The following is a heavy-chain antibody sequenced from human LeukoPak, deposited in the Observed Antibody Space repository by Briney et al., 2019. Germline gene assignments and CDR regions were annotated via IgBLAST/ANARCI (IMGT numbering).Heavy chain of an antibody. CDR1: GGSISSGGYS. J-gene: IGHJ3*02. Sequence: SETLSLTCAVSGGSISSGGYSWSWIRQPPGKGLEWIGYIYYSGSTYYNPSLKSRVTISVDTSKNQFSLKLSSVNAADTAVYYCAREAAAGTPGAFDIWGQGTMVTVSS. CDR2: IYYSGST. V-gene: IGHV4-30-4*07. CDR3: AREAAAGTPGAFDI. D-gene: IGHD6-13*01.